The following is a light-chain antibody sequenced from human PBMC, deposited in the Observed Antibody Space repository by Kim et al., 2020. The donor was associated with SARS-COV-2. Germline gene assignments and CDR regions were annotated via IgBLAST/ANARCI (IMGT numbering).Light chain of an antibody. CDR1: QTITSSS. CDR3: QHYGSSLWT. CDR2: GTS. J-gene: IGKJ1*01. Sequence: IVLTQSPGTLSLSPGERATLSCRASQTITSSSLGWYQQKPGQAPRLLIYGTSTRATGIPDRFSGSGSGTDFSLTISRLEAEDFAVFYCQHYGSSLWTFGQGTKVEI. V-gene: IGKV3-20*01.